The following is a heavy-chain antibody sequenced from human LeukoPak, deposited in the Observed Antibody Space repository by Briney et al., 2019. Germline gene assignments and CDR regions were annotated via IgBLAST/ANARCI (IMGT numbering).Heavy chain of an antibody. Sequence: SVKVSCRASGGTFISYAISWVRQAPGQGLEWMGRIIPILGIANYAQKFQGRVTITADKSTSTAYMELSSLRSEDTAVYYCARDFVWFGELGLDPWGQGTLVTVSS. V-gene: IGHV1-69*04. D-gene: IGHD3-10*01. CDR1: GGTFISYA. CDR2: IIPILGIA. CDR3: ARDFVWFGELGLDP. J-gene: IGHJ5*02.